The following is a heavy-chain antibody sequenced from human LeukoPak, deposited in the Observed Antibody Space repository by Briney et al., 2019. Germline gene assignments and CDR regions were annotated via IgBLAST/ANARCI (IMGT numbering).Heavy chain of an antibody. J-gene: IGHJ4*02. Sequence: SQTLSLTCAISGDSVSSNNGAWNWLRPSPSRGLEWLGRTYYRCTWYTDYAESLISRITISPVTSKNQFSLQLYSVTPEDTAVYFCARDVGTTGWHTFDYWGQGTLVTVSS. V-gene: IGHV6-1*01. D-gene: IGHD3-9*01. CDR2: TYYRCTWYT. CDR3: ARDVGTTGWHTFDY. CDR1: GDSVSSNNGA.